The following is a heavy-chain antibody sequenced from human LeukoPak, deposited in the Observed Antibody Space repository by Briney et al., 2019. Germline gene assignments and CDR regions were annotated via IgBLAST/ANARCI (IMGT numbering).Heavy chain of an antibody. V-gene: IGHV4-34*01. Sequence: SETLSLTCAVYGGSFSGYYWSWIRQPPGKGLEWIGEINHSGSTNYNPSLKSRVTISVDTSKNQFSPKLSSVTAADTAVYYCARDLKIGRQLGRFDYWGQGTLVTVSS. CDR3: ARDLKIGRQLGRFDY. CDR2: INHSGST. D-gene: IGHD6-6*01. CDR1: GGSFSGYY. J-gene: IGHJ4*02.